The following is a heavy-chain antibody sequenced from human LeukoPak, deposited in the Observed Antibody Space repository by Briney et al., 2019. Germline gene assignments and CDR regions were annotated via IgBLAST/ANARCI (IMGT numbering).Heavy chain of an antibody. J-gene: IGHJ4*02. CDR3: ARHYDHLLDY. CDR1: GGSFSGYY. V-gene: IGHV4-34*01. CDR2: INHSGST. Sequence: PSETLSLTCAVYGGSFSGYYWGWIRQPPGKGLEWIGEINHSGSTNYNPSLKSRVTISVDTSKDQVSLKLNSVTAADTSVYYCARHYDHLLDYWGQGILVTVSS. D-gene: IGHD3-16*01.